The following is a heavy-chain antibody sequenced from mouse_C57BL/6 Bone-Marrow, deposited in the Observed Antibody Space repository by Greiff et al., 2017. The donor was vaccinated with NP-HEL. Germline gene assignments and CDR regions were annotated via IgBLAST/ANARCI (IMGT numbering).Heavy chain of an antibody. V-gene: IGHV5-12*01. CDR3: ASHYDYGPFAD. CDR2: ISNGGGST. Sequence: EVKLVESGGGLVQPGGSLKLSCAASGFTFSDYYMYWVRQTPERRLEWVAYISNGGGSTYYPDTVKGRFTISSDNAKNTLYLQMSRLKAEDTAMYYCASHYDYGPFADWGKGTLVTVSA. D-gene: IGHD2-4*01. J-gene: IGHJ3*01. CDR1: GFTFSDYY.